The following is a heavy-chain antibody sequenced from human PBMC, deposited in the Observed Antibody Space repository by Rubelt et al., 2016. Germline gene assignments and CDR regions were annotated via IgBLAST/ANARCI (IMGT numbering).Heavy chain of an antibody. Sequence: QVQLQQWGAGLLKPSETLSLTCAVYGGSFSGYYWSWIRQPPGKGLEWIGSIYYSGCTYYNPSLKSRVTIAVDTSKNQFSLKLSSVTAADTAVYYCARHIHTTKSPLDYWGQGTLVTVSS. CDR2: IYYSGCT. CDR3: ARHIHTTKSPLDY. CDR1: GGSFSGYY. V-gene: IGHV4-34*01. D-gene: IGHD2-21*01. J-gene: IGHJ4*02.